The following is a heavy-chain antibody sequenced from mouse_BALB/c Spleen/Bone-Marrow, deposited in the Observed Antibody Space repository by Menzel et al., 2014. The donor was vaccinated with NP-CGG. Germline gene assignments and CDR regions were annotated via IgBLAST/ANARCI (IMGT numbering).Heavy chain of an antibody. V-gene: IGHV14-3*02. CDR1: GFNIKDTY. Sequence: VTLKECGAEFVKPGASVKLSCTASGFNIKDTYMHWVKQRPEQGLEWIGRIDPANGNTKYDPKFQGKATITADTSSNTAYLQLSSLTSEDTAVYYCARLAVGRAWFAYWGQGTLVTVSA. J-gene: IGHJ3*01. CDR2: IDPANGNT. CDR3: ARLAVGRAWFAY. D-gene: IGHD4-1*01.